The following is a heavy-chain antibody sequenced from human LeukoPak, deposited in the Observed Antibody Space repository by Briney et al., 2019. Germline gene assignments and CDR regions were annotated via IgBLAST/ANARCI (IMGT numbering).Heavy chain of an antibody. CDR3: AKDHITMVRGVYVY. CDR1: GFIFSSHG. CDR2: ISPSGDAT. D-gene: IGHD3-10*01. J-gene: IGHJ4*02. Sequence: GGSLRLSCAASGFIFSSHGMNWVRQAPGKGLEWVSGISPSGDATYYADSVKGRFTISRDNSKNTLYLQMNSLRAEDTAVYYCAKDHITMVRGVYVYWGQGTLVTVSS. V-gene: IGHV3-23*01.